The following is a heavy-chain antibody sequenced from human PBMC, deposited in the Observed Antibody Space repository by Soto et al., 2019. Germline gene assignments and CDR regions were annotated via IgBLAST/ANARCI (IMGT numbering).Heavy chain of an antibody. CDR1: GYTFSRHW. CDR2: TYPDDSDT. Sequence: PGESLKISCEASGYTFSRHWIGWVRQMPGKGLEWMAITYPDDSDTRYSPSFKGQVTISADKSISTAYLQWSSLKASDSGIYYCVRSEGYDFWSGYYLYWGPGTVVTVSS. V-gene: IGHV5-51*01. J-gene: IGHJ4*02. CDR3: VRSEGYDFWSGYYLY. D-gene: IGHD3-3*01.